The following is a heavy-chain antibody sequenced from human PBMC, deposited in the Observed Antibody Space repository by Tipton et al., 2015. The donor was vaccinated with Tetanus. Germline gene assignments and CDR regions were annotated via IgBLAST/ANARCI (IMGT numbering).Heavy chain of an antibody. CDR2: IYHSGST. CDR1: GGSISSGGYS. V-gene: IGHV4-30-2*01. CDR3: ARAHASYSSSWLDCYYFYGMDV. Sequence: TLSLTCAVSGGSISSGGYSWSWIRQPPGKGLEWIGYIYHSGSTYYNPSLKSRVTISVDRSKNQFSLKLSSVTAADTAVYYCARAHASYSSSWLDCYYFYGMDVGGQGTTVTVSS. D-gene: IGHD6-13*01. J-gene: IGHJ6*02.